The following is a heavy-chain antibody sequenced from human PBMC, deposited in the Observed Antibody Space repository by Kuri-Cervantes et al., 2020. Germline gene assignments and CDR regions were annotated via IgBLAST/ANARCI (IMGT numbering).Heavy chain of an antibody. Sequence: GGSLRLSCAASGFTFSSYGVHWVRQAPGKGLEWVAVISYDGSNKYYADSVKGRFTISRDNSKNTLYLQMNSLRAEDTAVYYCAKDRTYGDYGAFDIWGQGTMVTVSS. CDR3: AKDRTYGDYGAFDI. D-gene: IGHD4-17*01. CDR2: ISYDGSNK. CDR1: GFTFSSYG. J-gene: IGHJ3*02. V-gene: IGHV3-30*18.